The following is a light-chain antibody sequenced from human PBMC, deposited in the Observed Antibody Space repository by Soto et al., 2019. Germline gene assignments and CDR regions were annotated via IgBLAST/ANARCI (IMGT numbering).Light chain of an antibody. CDR1: QSVSSTF. V-gene: IGKV3-20*01. CDR2: CDS. CDR3: QQYASSLP. J-gene: IGKJ1*01. Sequence: EIVLTQSPGSLSLSPGERATLSCRASQSVSSTFFAWYQQKPGQAPRLLIYCDSSRATGIPDRFSGSGSGTDFTLTISRLEPEDFAVYYCQQYASSLPLGQGTKVEIK.